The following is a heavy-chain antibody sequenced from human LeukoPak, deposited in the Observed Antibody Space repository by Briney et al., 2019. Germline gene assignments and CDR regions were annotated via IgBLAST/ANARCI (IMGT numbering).Heavy chain of an antibody. J-gene: IGHJ5*02. Sequence: GGSLRLSCAASGFTFSDYYMSWIRQAPGKGLEWVSYISSSGSTIYCADSVKGRFTISRENAKNSLYLQMNSLRAEDTAVYYCARVGYCSSTSCYSGINNWFDPWGQGTLVTVSS. D-gene: IGHD2-2*01. CDR2: ISSSGSTI. CDR1: GFTFSDYY. CDR3: ARVGYCSSTSCYSGINNWFDP. V-gene: IGHV3-11*01.